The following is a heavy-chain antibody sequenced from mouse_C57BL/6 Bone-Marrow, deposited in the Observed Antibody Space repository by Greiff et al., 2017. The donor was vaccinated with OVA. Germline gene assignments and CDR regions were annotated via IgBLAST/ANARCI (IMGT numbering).Heavy chain of an antibody. V-gene: IGHV5-17*01. CDR3: ARPFYDGYYRFWFAY. D-gene: IGHD2-3*01. J-gene: IGHJ3*01. Sequence: EVQRVESGGGLVKPGGSLKLSCAASGFTFSDYGMHWVRQAPEKGLEWVAYISSGSSTIYYADTVKGRFTISRDNAKNTLFLQMTSLRSEDTAMYYCARPFYDGYYRFWFAYWGQGTLVTVSA. CDR1: GFTFSDYG. CDR2: ISSGSSTI.